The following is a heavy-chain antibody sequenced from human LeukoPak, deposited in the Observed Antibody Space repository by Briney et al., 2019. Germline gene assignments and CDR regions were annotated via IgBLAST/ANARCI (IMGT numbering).Heavy chain of an antibody. CDR2: ISYDGSNK. V-gene: IGHV3-30-3*01. Sequence: GGSLRLSCAASGFTFSSYAMHWVRQAPGKGLEWVAVISYDGSNKYYADSVKGRFTISRDNSKNTLYLQMNSLRAEDTAVYYCARDRVDIVVVPAATAFDYWGQGTLVTVSS. CDR3: ARDRVDIVVVPAATAFDY. D-gene: IGHD2-2*03. CDR1: GFTFSSYA. J-gene: IGHJ4*02.